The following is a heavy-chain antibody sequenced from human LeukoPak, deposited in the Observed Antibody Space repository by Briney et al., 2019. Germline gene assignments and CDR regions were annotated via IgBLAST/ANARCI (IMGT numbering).Heavy chain of an antibody. CDR1: GYAFTSYA. CDR2: INAGNGNT. D-gene: IGHD2-2*01. CDR3: ARGGGSSIVDP. Sequence: ASVKVSCKASGYAFTSYAMHWVRQAPGQRLEWMGWINAGNGNTKYSQKFQGRVTITRDTSASTAYMELSSLRSEDTAVYYCARGGGSSIVDPWGQGTLVTVSS. J-gene: IGHJ5*02. V-gene: IGHV1-3*01.